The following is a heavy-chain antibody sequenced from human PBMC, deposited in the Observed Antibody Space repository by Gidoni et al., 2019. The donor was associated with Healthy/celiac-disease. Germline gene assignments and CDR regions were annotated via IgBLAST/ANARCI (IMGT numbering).Heavy chain of an antibody. D-gene: IGHD3-10*01. CDR2: INHSGST. CDR1: GGSSSGYY. V-gene: IGHV4-34*01. Sequence: QVQLQQWGAGLLKRSETLSLTCAVNGGSSSGYYWSWIRQPPGKGLEWIGEINHSGSTNYTPSLTGRVTIPVDTSKNQFSLQLSSVTAADTAVYYCARGSRYGSGTNWWGQGTLVTVSS. CDR3: ARGSRYGSGTNW. J-gene: IGHJ4*02.